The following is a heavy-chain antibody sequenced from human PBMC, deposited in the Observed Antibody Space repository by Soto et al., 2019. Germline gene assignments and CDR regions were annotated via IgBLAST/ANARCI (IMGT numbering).Heavy chain of an antibody. CDR2: IKQDGSEK. J-gene: IGHJ3*02. Sequence: VGSLRLSCAASGFTFSSYWMSWVRQAPGKGLEWVANIKQDGSEKYYVDSVKGRFTISRDNAKNSLYLQMNSLRAEDTAVYYCARGGYDFWSGYYADAFDIWGQGTMVTVSS. D-gene: IGHD3-3*01. CDR1: GFTFSSYW. V-gene: IGHV3-7*01. CDR3: ARGGYDFWSGYYADAFDI.